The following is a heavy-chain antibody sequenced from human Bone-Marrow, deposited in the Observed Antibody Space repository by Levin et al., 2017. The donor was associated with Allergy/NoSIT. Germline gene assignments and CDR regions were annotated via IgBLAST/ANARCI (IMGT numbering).Heavy chain of an antibody. D-gene: IGHD2/OR15-2a*01. Sequence: GGSLRLSCAASGTIVSNTYMSWVRQAPGKGLEWISLIYSEGNTYYADTVKGRFTISRDNSKNTLSLQMNSLRAEDTAVYYCASSMNPYYMHVWGRGTTVTVSS. CDR2: IYSEGNT. V-gene: IGHV3-53*01. CDR3: ASSMNPYYMHV. CDR1: GTIVSNTY. J-gene: IGHJ6*03.